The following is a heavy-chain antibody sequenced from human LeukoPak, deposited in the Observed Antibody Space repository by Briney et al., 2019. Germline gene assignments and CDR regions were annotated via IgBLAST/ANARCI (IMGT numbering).Heavy chain of an antibody. Sequence: ASVTVSCKASGYTFTSYGISWVRQAPGQGLEWMGWISAYNGNTNYAQKLQGRVTMTTDTSTSTAYMELRSLRSDDTAVYYCARDSPNYDSSGYYYSRAFDYWGQGTLVTVSS. CDR2: ISAYNGNT. J-gene: IGHJ4*02. D-gene: IGHD3-22*01. CDR1: GYTFTSYG. CDR3: ARDSPNYDSSGYYYSRAFDY. V-gene: IGHV1-18*01.